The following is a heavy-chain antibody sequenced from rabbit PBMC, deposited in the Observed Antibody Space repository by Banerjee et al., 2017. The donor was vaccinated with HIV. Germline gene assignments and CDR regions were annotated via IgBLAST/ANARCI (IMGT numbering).Heavy chain of an antibody. V-gene: IGHV1S45*01. CDR3: ARVSDWYYGMDL. Sequence: QEQLEESGGDLVKPEGSLTLTCTASGFSFSYKYVMCWVRQAPGKGLEWIACINTSSGNTVYATWAKGRFTISKTSWTTVTLQMTSLTAADTATYFCARVSDWYYGMDLWGPGTLVTVS. CDR2: INTSSGNT. CDR1: GFSFSYKYV. D-gene: IGHD2-1*01. J-gene: IGHJ6*01.